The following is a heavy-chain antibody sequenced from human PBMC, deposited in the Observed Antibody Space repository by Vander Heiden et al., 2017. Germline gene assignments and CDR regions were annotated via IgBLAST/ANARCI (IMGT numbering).Heavy chain of an antibody. CDR3: LTDWPIY. CDR1: GFTFSSLG. J-gene: IGHJ4*02. V-gene: IGHV3-48*02. CDR2: ISAGSGTI. Sequence: EVQLVESGGGLVQPGGSLSLSCANSGFTFSSLGMDWVREAPGKRLEWLAYISAGSGTIYYADSVKGRFTISRDDARSSLFLQMNNLRDEDSAVYHCLTDWPIYWGQGTLVTVSS.